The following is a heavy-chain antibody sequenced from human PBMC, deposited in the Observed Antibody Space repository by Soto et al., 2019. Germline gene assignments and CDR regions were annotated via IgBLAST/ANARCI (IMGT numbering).Heavy chain of an antibody. D-gene: IGHD6-25*01. CDR3: ARPLESGRGPQVWVYYYYGMDV. CDR2: ISYDGSNK. Sequence: GGSLRLSCAASGFTFSSYAMHWVRQAPGKGLEWVAVISYDGSNKYYADSVKGRFTISRDNSKNTLYLQMNSLRAEDTAVYYCARPLESGRGPQVWVYYYYGMDVWGQGTTVTVSS. CDR1: GFTFSSYA. V-gene: IGHV3-30-3*01. J-gene: IGHJ6*02.